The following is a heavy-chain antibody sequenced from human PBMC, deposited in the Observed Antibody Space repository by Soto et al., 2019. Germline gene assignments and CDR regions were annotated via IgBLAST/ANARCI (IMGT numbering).Heavy chain of an antibody. CDR3: ARGSCSSTSCLDPPPGMDV. V-gene: IGHV1-69*02. J-gene: IGHJ6*02. CDR1: GGTFSSYT. CDR2: IIPILGIA. D-gene: IGHD2-2*01. Sequence: QVQLVQSGAEVKKPGSSVKVSCKASGGTFSSYTISWVRQAPGQGLEWMGRIIPILGIANYAQKFQGRVTITTEKATSTAYMGLSSLRSEDTAVYYCARGSCSSTSCLDPPPGMDVWGQGTTVTVSS.